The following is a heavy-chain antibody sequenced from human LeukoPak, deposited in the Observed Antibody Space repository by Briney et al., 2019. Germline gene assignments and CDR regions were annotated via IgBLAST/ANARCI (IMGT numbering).Heavy chain of an antibody. CDR2: IRSKAFGRTT. J-gene: IGHJ4*02. CDR1: GFTFGDYA. V-gene: IGHV3-49*03. Sequence: LRLSXTASGFTFGDYAMSWFRQAPGKGGEWGGFIRSKAFGRTTEYAASVKNRCTISREDSKSIAYLQMNSLKTEDTAVYYCGSDYWGQGTLVTXXS. CDR3: GSDY.